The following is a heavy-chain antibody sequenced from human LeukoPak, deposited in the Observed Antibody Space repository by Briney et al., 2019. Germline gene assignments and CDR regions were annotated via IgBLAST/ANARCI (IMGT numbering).Heavy chain of an antibody. CDR1: GGSISSSSYY. V-gene: IGHV4-30-4*08. Sequence: SETLSLTCTVSGGSISSSSYYWGWIRQPPGKGLEWIGYIYYSGSTYYNPSLKSRVTISVDTSKNQFSLKLSSVTAADTAVYYCARGREYCSSTSCWFDPWGQGTLVTVSS. CDR2: IYYSGST. CDR3: ARGREYCSSTSCWFDP. D-gene: IGHD2-2*01. J-gene: IGHJ5*02.